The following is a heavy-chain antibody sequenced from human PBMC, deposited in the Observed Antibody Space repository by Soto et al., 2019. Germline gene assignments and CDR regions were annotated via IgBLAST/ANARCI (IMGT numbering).Heavy chain of an antibody. V-gene: IGHV4-4*07. J-gene: IGHJ6*02. Sequence: SAPLSHTRTCSGGSISSYYCRWLHQPSGKGLEWVVSLYTSRSTHYNPGLNSRVTMSVEKSQNPFALKLSSVTAADTAVYYCARSLWFGELSHRAMDVWGQGTTVS. CDR2: LYTSRST. CDR1: GGSISSYY. D-gene: IGHD3-10*01. CDR3: ARSLWFGELSHRAMDV.